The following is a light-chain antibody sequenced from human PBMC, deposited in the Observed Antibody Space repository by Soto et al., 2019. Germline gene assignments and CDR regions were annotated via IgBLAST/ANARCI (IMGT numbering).Light chain of an antibody. CDR1: QSVSSSY. Sequence: EIVMTQSPATLSVSPGERATLSCRASQSVSSSYLAWYQQKPGQAPRLLIYGASSRATGIPDRFSGSGSGTDFTLTISRLEPEDFAVYYCQQYGSSPVTFGQGTKVEIK. CDR2: GAS. J-gene: IGKJ1*01. CDR3: QQYGSSPVT. V-gene: IGKV3-20*01.